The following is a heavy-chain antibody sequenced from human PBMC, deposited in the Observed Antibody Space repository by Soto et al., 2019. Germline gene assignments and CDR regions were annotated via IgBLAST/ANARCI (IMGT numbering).Heavy chain of an antibody. CDR2: ISSTGRTI. Sequence: LRLSCGASGFTFSNYYMSWIRQAPGKGMEWVSYISSTGRTIYYADSVKGRFTVSRDNAQNSLSLKLNSLRAEDTAVYYCARLFEDRYCGGDCSTFDYWGQGTLVTVSS. CDR1: GFTFSNYY. J-gene: IGHJ4*02. D-gene: IGHD2-21*02. V-gene: IGHV3-11*01. CDR3: ARLFEDRYCGGDCSTFDY.